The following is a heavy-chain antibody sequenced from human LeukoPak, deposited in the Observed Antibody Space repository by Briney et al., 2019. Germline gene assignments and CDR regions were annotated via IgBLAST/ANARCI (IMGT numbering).Heavy chain of an antibody. CDR2: INAGNGNT. D-gene: IGHD2-8*01. CDR3: ARLPLRYCTNGVCSPHFDY. J-gene: IGHJ4*02. V-gene: IGHV1-3*01. Sequence: GASVTVSCKASGYTFTSYAMHWVRQAPGQRLEWMGWINAGNGNTKYSQKFQGRVTITRGTSASTAYMELSSLRSEDTAVYYCARLPLRYCTNGVCSPHFDYWGQGTLVTVSS. CDR1: GYTFTSYA.